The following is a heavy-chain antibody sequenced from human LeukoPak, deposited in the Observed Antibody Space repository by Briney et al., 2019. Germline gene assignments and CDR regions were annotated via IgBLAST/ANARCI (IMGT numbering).Heavy chain of an antibody. CDR1: GYTFTGYY. J-gene: IGHJ4*02. V-gene: IGHV1-2*02. CDR3: ARDTNYYGSGSYEDY. D-gene: IGHD3-10*01. CDR2: INPNSGGT. Sequence: ASVKVSCKASGYTFTGYYMHWVRPAPGQGVEWMGWINPNSGGTNYAQKFQGRVTMTRDTSISTAYMELSRLRSDDTAVYYCARDTNYYGSGSYEDYWGQGNLVTVSS.